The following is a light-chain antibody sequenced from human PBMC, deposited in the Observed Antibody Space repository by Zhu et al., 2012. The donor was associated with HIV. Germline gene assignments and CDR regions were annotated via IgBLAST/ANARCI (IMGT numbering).Light chain of an antibody. J-gene: IGKJ1*01. CDR2: GAS. V-gene: IGKV3-20*01. Sequence: EVVMTQSPVTLSVSPGERATLSCRASQSISRDYVIWYQQRPGQAPRPLIYGASDRASGVPDRFSGSGSGTDFTLTISRLEPEDFAVYYCHQYDKSWTFGQGTRVEIK. CDR1: QSISRDY. CDR3: HQYDKSWT.